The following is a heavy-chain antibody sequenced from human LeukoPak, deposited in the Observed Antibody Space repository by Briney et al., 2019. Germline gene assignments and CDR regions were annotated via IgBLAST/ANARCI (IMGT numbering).Heavy chain of an antibody. CDR1: GFTFDDYA. CDR3: AKDGLWFGEFLFDY. CDR2: ISWNSGSI. Sequence: GGSLRLSCAASGFTFDDYAMHWVRQAPGKGLEWVSGISWNSGSIGYADSVKGRFTISRDNAKNSLYLQMNSLRAEDTALYYCAKDGLWFGEFLFDYWGQGTLVTVSS. J-gene: IGHJ4*02. D-gene: IGHD3-10*01. V-gene: IGHV3-9*01.